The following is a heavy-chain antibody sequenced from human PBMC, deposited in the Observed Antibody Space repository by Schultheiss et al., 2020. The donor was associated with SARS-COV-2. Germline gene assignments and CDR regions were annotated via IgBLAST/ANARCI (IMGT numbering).Heavy chain of an antibody. D-gene: IGHD3-10*01. Sequence: SETLSLTCAVYGGSFSGYYWSWIRQPPGKGLEWIGEINHSGSTNYNPSLKSRVTISVDTSKNQFSLKLSSVTAADTAFYYCAREHGSGEMDVWGQGTTVTVSS. CDR1: GGSFSGYY. CDR2: INHSGST. CDR3: AREHGSGEMDV. J-gene: IGHJ6*02. V-gene: IGHV4-34*01.